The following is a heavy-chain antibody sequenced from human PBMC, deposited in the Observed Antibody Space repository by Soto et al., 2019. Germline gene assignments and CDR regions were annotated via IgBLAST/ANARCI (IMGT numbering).Heavy chain of an antibody. V-gene: IGHV4-4*07. CDR3: ARDGESGGPLDYYYGMDV. J-gene: IGHJ6*02. Sequence: SETLSVTCTVSGGYIGSYYWSWIRQPARKGLEWIGRIYTSGSNNYNPSLKSRVTMSVDTSNNQFSLKLISVTAADTAVYYCARDGESGGPLDYYYGMDVWGQGTTVTVSS. CDR2: IYTSGSN. CDR1: GGYIGSYY. D-gene: IGHD5-12*01.